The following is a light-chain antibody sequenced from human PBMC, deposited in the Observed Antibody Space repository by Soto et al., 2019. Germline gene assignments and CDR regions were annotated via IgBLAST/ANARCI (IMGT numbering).Light chain of an antibody. CDR3: QQVYRYPWT. Sequence: DIQMTQSPSTLSASVGDRVTITCRASQSVDTCLAWYQQKPGKAPHLLIYKSSSLETGVPSRFSGSGSVTAFTLTISSLQPEDFATYYCQQVYRYPWTFGQGTKVEIK. V-gene: IGKV1-5*03. CDR2: KSS. CDR1: QSVDTC. J-gene: IGKJ1*01.